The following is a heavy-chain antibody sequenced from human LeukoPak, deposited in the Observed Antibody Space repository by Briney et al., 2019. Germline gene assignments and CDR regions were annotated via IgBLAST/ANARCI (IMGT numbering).Heavy chain of an antibody. D-gene: IGHD1-26*01. J-gene: IGHJ3*02. CDR1: GFTFNGYY. Sequence: ASVKVSCKASGFTFNGYYVHCVRQAPGQGLEWMGRIHPYSGGSNSAQKFQGRVTMARDMSINTVYMELSGLRSDDTALYYCASAVPAIVIPQNGFDIWGPGTMATVSS. V-gene: IGHV1-2*06. CDR2: IHPYSGGS. CDR3: ASAVPAIVIPQNGFDI.